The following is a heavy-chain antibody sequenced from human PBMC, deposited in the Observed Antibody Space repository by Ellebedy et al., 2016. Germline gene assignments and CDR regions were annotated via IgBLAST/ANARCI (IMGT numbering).Heavy chain of an antibody. J-gene: IGHJ3*02. Sequence: GGSLRLSCAASGFTFSSYSMNWVRQAPGKGLEWVSYISSSSSTIYYADSVKGRFTISRDNAKNSLYLQMNSLRDEDTAVYYCASYRFGGSDAFDIWGQGTMVTVSS. V-gene: IGHV3-48*02. CDR1: GFTFSSYS. CDR2: ISSSSSTI. CDR3: ASYRFGGSDAFDI. D-gene: IGHD3-16*01.